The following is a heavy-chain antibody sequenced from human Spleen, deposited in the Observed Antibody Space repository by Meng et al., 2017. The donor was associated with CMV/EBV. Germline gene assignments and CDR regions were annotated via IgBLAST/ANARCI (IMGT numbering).Heavy chain of an antibody. CDR1: SFTFSSYE. Sequence: GESLKISCAASSFTFSSYEMNWVRQGPGKGLEWVSYISSRGSTIYYADSVKGRFTISRDDATNSLYLQMNSLRVEDTAVYYCARSNHFGARIYGFDIWGQGATVTVSS. V-gene: IGHV3-48*03. CDR3: ARSNHFGARIYGFDI. J-gene: IGHJ3*02. CDR2: ISSRGSTI. D-gene: IGHD4/OR15-4a*01.